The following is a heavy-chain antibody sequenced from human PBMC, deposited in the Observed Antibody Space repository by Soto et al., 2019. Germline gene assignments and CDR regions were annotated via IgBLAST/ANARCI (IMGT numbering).Heavy chain of an antibody. CDR3: AALDSAMVKTAGF. V-gene: IGHV3-7*01. J-gene: IGHJ4*02. CDR2: VKQDGSEE. D-gene: IGHD5-18*01. Sequence: PGGSLRLSCEVSGFSVTANYMSWVRQAPGKGLEWVANVKQDGSEEYYVDSVKGRFTISRDNAKNSLYLQMNSLRAEDTAVYYCAALDSAMVKTAGFWGQGTLVTVSS. CDR1: GFSVTANY.